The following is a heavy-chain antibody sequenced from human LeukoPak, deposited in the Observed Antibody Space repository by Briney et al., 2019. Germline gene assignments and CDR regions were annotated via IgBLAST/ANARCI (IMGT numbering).Heavy chain of an antibody. CDR3: ARSGVRGASSPDAFDV. CDR1: GYTFTGHY. CDR2: INPHGGST. V-gene: IGHV1-46*01. D-gene: IGHD3-10*02. J-gene: IGHJ3*01. Sequence: ASVKVSCKASGYTFTGHYMHWVRQAPGQGLEWVGIINPHGGSTSNAQKFQGRVTMTRDTSTSTVYMELSRLRFEDTAVYYCARSGVRGASSPDAFDVWGQGTLVTVSS.